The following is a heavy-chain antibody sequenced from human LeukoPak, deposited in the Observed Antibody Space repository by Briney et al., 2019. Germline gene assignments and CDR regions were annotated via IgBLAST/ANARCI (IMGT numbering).Heavy chain of an antibody. CDR2: ISGRGGGT. CDR3: AKVKVWGGGYGSGSYYNEDYFDY. V-gene: IGHV3-23*01. CDR1: GFTFSSYA. D-gene: IGHD3-10*01. Sequence: GGSLRLSCAASGFTFSSYAMSWVRQAPGEGLEWVSAISGRGGGTYYADSVKGRFTISRDNSKTTLYLQMNSLRAADTAVYYCAKVKVWGGGYGSGSYYNEDYFDYSGQGTLVTASS. J-gene: IGHJ4*02.